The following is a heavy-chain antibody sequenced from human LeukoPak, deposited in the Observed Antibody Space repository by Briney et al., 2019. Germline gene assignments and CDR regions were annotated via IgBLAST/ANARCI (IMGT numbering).Heavy chain of an antibody. Sequence: ASVKVSCKVSGYTLTELSMHWVRQAPGKGLEWMGGFDPEDGETIYAQKFQGRVTMTEDTSTDTAYMELSSLRSEDTAVYHCATSHLRYNWNYYFDYWGQGTLVTVSS. CDR2: FDPEDGET. V-gene: IGHV1-24*01. CDR3: ATSHLRYNWNYYFDY. CDR1: GYTLTELS. J-gene: IGHJ4*02. D-gene: IGHD1-7*01.